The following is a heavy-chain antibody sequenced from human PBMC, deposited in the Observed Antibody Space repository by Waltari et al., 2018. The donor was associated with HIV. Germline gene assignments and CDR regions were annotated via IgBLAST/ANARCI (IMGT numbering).Heavy chain of an antibody. CDR1: GGSLSGYY. Sequence: QVQLQQGRAGLLKPSETLSLTCAVYGGSLSGYYLSWIRQPPGKGLEWIGENKHSGRTNYNPSLKSRVTISVDTSKTQFSLKRSSMTAADTAVYYCARGSSGSYSDYWGQGTLVTVSS. D-gene: IGHD1-26*01. CDR2: NKHSGRT. J-gene: IGHJ4*02. V-gene: IGHV4-34*01. CDR3: ARGSSGSYSDY.